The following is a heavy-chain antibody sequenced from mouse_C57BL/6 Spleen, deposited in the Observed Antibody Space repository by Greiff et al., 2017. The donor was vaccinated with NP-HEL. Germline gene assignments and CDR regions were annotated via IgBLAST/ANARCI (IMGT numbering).Heavy chain of an antibody. V-gene: IGHV5-17*01. Sequence: EVKLMESGGGLVKPGGSLKLSCAASGFTFSDYGMHWVRQAPEKGLEWVAYISSGSSTIYYADTVKGRFTISRDNAKNTLFLQMTSLRSEDTAMYYCARGDYDDYAMDDGGQGTSATVSS. CDR3: ARGDYDDYAMDD. CDR1: GFTFSDYG. J-gene: IGHJ4*01. D-gene: IGHD2-4*01. CDR2: ISSGSSTI.